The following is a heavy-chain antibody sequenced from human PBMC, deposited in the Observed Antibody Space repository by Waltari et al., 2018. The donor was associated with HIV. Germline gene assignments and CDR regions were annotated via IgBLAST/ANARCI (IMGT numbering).Heavy chain of an antibody. CDR2: ISGSGTDR. Sequence: EVQLLESGGGLVQPGGSLRLSCAASGLTFSNNAMNWVRQAQGKGLEWVSGISGSGTDRYYAGSVKGRFTISRDNSKNNLFLQMNSLRAEDTAVYYCTGGFTHVSDYWGQGTLVTVSS. CDR1: GLTFSNNA. D-gene: IGHD5-12*01. V-gene: IGHV3-23*01. CDR3: TGGFTHVSDY. J-gene: IGHJ4*02.